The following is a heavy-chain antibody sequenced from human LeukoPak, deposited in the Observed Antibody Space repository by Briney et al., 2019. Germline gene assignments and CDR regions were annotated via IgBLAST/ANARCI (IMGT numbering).Heavy chain of an antibody. D-gene: IGHD1-26*01. Sequence: GGSLRLSCVASGFAFSSYWMHWVRQAPGKGLVWVSRINRDGSSTGYADSVKGRFAISRDNAKNTLYLQMNSLRAEDTAVYYCASSGSYRFDYWGQGTLVTVSS. V-gene: IGHV3-74*01. J-gene: IGHJ4*02. CDR2: INRDGSST. CDR3: ASSGSYRFDY. CDR1: GFAFSSYW.